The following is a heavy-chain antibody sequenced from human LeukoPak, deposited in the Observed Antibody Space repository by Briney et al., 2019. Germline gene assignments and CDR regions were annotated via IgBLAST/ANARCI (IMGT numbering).Heavy chain of an antibody. CDR3: TRSPNAGDLDY. J-gene: IGHJ4*02. Sequence: GGSLRLSCAASGSTFSSFWMSWVRQTPGKGLEWVANIKEDGSRKHYTGSVRGRFTISRDNDKNSLYLEMNSLRAEDTAVYYCTRSPNAGDLDYWGQGTLVTVSS. V-gene: IGHV3-7*03. CDR1: GSTFSSFW. D-gene: IGHD2-21*02. CDR2: IKEDGSRK.